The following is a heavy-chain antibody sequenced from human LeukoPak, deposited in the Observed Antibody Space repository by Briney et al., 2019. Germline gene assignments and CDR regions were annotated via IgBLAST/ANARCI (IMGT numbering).Heavy chain of an antibody. V-gene: IGHV4-61*02. D-gene: IGHD3-10*01. CDR3: AREHGSGSWRVYLDY. CDR2: IYTSGST. CDR1: GGSISSGSYY. J-gene: IGHJ4*02. Sequence: SETLSLTCTVSGGSISSGSYYWSWIRQPAGQGLEWIGRIYTSGSTNYNPSLKSRVTISVDTSKNQFSLKLSSVTAADTAVYYCAREHGSGSWRVYLDYWGQGTLVTVSS.